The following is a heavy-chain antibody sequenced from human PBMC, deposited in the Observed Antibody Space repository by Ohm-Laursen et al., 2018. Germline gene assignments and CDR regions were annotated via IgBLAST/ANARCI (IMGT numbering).Heavy chain of an antibody. V-gene: IGHV3-23*01. CDR3: GKGYSGKPGHGNYFDP. J-gene: IGHJ5*02. CDR2: ITGSGRST. Sequence: GSLRLSCSASGFTFSSYAMSWVRQTPKKGLEWVSTITGSGRSTYYADSVKGRFTVSRDNSKNTLFVQMNSLRVEDTAMYFCGKGYSGKPGHGNYFDPWGQGTLVTVSS. D-gene: IGHD3-10*01. CDR1: GFTFSSYA.